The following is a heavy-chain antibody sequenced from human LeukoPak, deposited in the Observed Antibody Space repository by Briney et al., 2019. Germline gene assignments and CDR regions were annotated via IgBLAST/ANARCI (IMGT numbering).Heavy chain of an antibody. CDR1: GFTFSSYA. CDR2: ISGSGGST. D-gene: IGHD3-3*01. Sequence: GGSLRLSCAASGFTFSSYAMSWVRQAPGKGLEWVSAISGSGGSTYYVDSVKGRFTISRDNSKNTLYLQMNSLRAEDTAVYYCAKVYDFWSGYWSYWGQGTLVTVSS. CDR3: AKVYDFWSGYWSY. V-gene: IGHV3-23*01. J-gene: IGHJ4*02.